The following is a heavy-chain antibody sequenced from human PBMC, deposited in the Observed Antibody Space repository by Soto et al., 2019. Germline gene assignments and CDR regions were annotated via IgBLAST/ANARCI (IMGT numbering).Heavy chain of an antibody. Sequence: QVQLVESGGGVVQPGXSXXXXXXXXXXXXXXXXXXXXRQAPGKGLEWVAVIWNDGTSRYYADSVKGRFTISRDNSKNTLFLQMNNLRAEDTAVYYCARPDIVAAIGGALDCWGQGTLVTVSS. CDR3: ARPDIVAAIGGALDC. J-gene: IGHJ4*02. CDR1: XXXXXXXX. CDR2: IWNDGTSR. V-gene: IGHV3-33*01. D-gene: IGHD5-12*01.